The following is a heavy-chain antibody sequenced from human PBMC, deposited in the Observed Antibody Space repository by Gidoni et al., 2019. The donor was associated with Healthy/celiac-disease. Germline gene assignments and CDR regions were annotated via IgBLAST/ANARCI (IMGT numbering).Heavy chain of an antibody. CDR2: IYYSGST. Sequence: QLQLQESGPGLVKPSETLSLTCTVTGGSISSSSYYWGWIRQPPGKGLGWIGGIYYSGSTYYNPSLKSRVTISVDTSKNQFSLKLSSVTAADTAVYYCARFRYSSGCFDYWGQGTLVTVSS. J-gene: IGHJ4*02. CDR3: ARFRYSSGCFDY. V-gene: IGHV4-39*01. D-gene: IGHD6-19*01. CDR1: GGSISSSSYY.